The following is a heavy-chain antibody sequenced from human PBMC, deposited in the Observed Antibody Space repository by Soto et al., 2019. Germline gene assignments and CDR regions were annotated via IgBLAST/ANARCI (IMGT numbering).Heavy chain of an antibody. J-gene: IGHJ6*03. CDR2: ILSNDEK. CDR1: GFSLSNARMG. CDR3: ARMLAVNYYCSYIDL. D-gene: IGHD3-22*01. Sequence: QVTLKESGPVLVKPTETLTLTCTVSGFSLSNARMGVSWIRQPPGKALEWLAHILSNDEKSYSTALKTRLTITMDTTKSQVVLNMTNTDPVDTATYYCARMLAVNYYCSYIDLGGKGTTVTVSS. V-gene: IGHV2-26*01.